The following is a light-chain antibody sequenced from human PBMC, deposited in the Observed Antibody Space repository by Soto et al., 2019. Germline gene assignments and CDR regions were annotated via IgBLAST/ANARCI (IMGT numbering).Light chain of an antibody. Sequence: EIVLTQSPGTLSLSPGERATLSCRASQSVSSYLAWYQQTPGQAPRLLIYDASNRDTGIPARFSGSGSGTDFTLPISRLEPEDFSVYYCQQRSNWPGTFGQGTKVDIK. CDR1: QSVSSY. CDR2: DAS. CDR3: QQRSNWPGT. J-gene: IGKJ1*01. V-gene: IGKV3-11*01.